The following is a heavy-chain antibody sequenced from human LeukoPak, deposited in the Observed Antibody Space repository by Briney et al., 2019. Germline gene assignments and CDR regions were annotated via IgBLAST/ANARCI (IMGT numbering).Heavy chain of an antibody. J-gene: IGHJ3*02. V-gene: IGHV4-59*01. CDR2: IYSSGST. CDR1: GGSIRGYY. D-gene: IGHD6-13*01. Sequence: SETLSLTCNVSGGSIRGYYWSWIRQPPGKGLEWIGYIYSSGSTNYNPSLKSRVTMSVDTSKNQFSLKVNSVTAADTAVYYCATVYKPASGKDGAFDIWGQGTMVTVSS. CDR3: ATVYKPASGKDGAFDI.